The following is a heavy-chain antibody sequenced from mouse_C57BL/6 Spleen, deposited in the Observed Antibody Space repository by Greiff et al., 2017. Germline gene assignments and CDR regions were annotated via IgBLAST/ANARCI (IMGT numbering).Heavy chain of an antibody. D-gene: IGHD1-1*01. V-gene: IGHV1-59*01. CDR1: GYTFTSYW. CDR3: ARGGAHYYGSSTSWYFDV. J-gene: IGHJ1*03. Sequence: QVQLQQPGAELVRPGTSVKLSCKASGYTFTSYWMHWVKQRPGQGLEWIGVIDPSDSYTNYNQKFKGKATLTVDTSSSTAYMQLSSLTSEDSAVYYCARGGAHYYGSSTSWYFDVWGTGTTVTVSS. CDR2: IDPSDSYT.